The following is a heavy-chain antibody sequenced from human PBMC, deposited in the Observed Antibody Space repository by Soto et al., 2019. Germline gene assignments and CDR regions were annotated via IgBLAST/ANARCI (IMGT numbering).Heavy chain of an antibody. D-gene: IGHD3-10*01. Sequence: EVRLVESGGGLIQPGGSLRLSCAASGFTVSSNYMSWVRQAPGKGLEWVSVIYSGGSTYYADSVKGRFTISRDNSKNALYLQMNSLRAEDTAVYYCARHITMDPLLLYWGQGTLVTVSS. V-gene: IGHV3-53*01. CDR3: ARHITMDPLLLY. J-gene: IGHJ4*02. CDR2: IYSGGST. CDR1: GFTVSSNY.